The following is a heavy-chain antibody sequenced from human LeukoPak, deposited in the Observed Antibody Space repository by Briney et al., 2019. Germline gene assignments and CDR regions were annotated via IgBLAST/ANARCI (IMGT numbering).Heavy chain of an antibody. V-gene: IGHV3-21*01. D-gene: IGHD3-22*01. CDR2: ISSSSSYI. CDR3: ARDDSSGYYYDY. Sequence: GGSLRLSCAASGFTFSSYSMSWVRRAPGKGLEWVSSISSSSSYIYYADSVKGRFTISRDNAKNSLYLQMNSLRAEDTAVYYCARDDSSGYYYDYWGQGTLVTVSS. CDR1: GFTFSSYS. J-gene: IGHJ4*02.